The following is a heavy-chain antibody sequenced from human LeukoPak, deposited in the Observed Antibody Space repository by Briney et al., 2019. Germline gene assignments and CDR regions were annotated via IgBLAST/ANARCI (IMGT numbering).Heavy chain of an antibody. CDR3: AREPVSHSS. Sequence: PGGSLRLSCAASGFTFSSYSMNWVRQAPGKGLEWVSYISSNSSTIYYADSVKGRFTISRDNAKNSLYLQLNSLRAEDAAVYYCAREPVSHSSWGQGTVVSVSS. D-gene: IGHD3-10*01. CDR1: GFTFSSYS. J-gene: IGHJ4*02. CDR2: ISSNSSTI. V-gene: IGHV3-48*01.